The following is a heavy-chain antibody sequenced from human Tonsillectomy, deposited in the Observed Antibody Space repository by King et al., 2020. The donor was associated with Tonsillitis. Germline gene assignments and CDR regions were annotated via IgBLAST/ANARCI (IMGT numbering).Heavy chain of an antibody. V-gene: IGHV3-64*02. CDR2: ISSNGGST. D-gene: IGHD2-2*01. Sequence: VQLVESGEGLVQPGGSLRLSCVVSGFTFSSYAMHWVRQAPGKGLEYVSAISSNGGSTYYVDSVKGRFTISRDNSKNTLYLQMGSLRTEDMAVYYCAREMRGSTSFAFDYWGQGTLVTVSS. J-gene: IGHJ4*02. CDR1: GFTFSSYA. CDR3: AREMRGSTSFAFDY.